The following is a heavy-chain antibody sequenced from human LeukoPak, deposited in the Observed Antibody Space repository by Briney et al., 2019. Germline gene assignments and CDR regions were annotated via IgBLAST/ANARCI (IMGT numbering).Heavy chain of an antibody. D-gene: IGHD1-26*01. V-gene: IGHV4-59*08. CDR1: GGSISSYH. CDR2: IYYSGST. J-gene: IGHJ4*02. Sequence: SETLSLTCTVSGGSISSYHWSWAQQPPGKGLEWIGYIYYSGSTNYNPSLKSRVTISVDMSKDQFSLKMSSVTAADTAVYFCARGVWEPYYWGQGILVTVSS. CDR3: ARGVWEPYY.